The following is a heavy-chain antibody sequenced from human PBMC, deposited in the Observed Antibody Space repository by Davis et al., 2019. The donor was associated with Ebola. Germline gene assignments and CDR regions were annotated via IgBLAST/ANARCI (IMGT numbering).Heavy chain of an antibody. V-gene: IGHV3-11*04. CDR2: ITGSGSPI. Sequence: GESLKISCAASGFAFNDHYMSWIRQAPGKGLEWVSYITGSGSPIYYADSVKGRFTISRDNAEQSLYLQLSSLRDEDTAVYYCARHNWYSSGWGYFDYWGQGTLVTVSS. D-gene: IGHD6-19*01. CDR3: ARHNWYSSGWGYFDY. CDR1: GFAFNDHY. J-gene: IGHJ4*02.